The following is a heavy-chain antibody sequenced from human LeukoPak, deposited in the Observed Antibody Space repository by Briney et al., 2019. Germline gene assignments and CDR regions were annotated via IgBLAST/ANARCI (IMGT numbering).Heavy chain of an antibody. CDR2: ISGSGGST. V-gene: IGHV3-23*01. D-gene: IGHD1-26*01. J-gene: IGHJ3*02. Sequence: GGSLRLSCAASGFTFSSYAMSWVRQAPGKGLEWVSAISGSGGSTYYADPVKGRFTISRDNSKNTLYLQMNSLRAEDTAVYYCAKRIVGAPGAFDIWGQGTMVTVSS. CDR1: GFTFSSYA. CDR3: AKRIVGAPGAFDI.